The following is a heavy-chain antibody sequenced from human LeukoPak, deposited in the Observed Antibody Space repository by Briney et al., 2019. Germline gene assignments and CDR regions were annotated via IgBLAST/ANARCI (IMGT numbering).Heavy chain of an antibody. V-gene: IGHV1-18*01. Sequence: ASVKVSCKASGYTFTSYGISWVRQAPGQGLEWMGWISAYNGNTNYAQKLQGRVTMTIDTSTSTAYMELSSLRSEDTAVYYCARRFIAYSSGWYIPENWYFDLWGRGTLVTVSS. D-gene: IGHD6-19*01. CDR3: ARRFIAYSSGWYIPENWYFDL. CDR1: GYTFTSYG. CDR2: ISAYNGNT. J-gene: IGHJ2*01.